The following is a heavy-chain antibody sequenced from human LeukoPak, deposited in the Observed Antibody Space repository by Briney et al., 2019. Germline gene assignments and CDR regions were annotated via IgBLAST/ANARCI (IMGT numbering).Heavy chain of an antibody. CDR2: ITNSGNSK. CDR1: EFTFSSYS. D-gene: IGHD3-22*01. V-gene: IGHV3-48*01. CDR3: ARTRGSGYLTFDY. Sequence: GGSLRLSCAASEFTFSSYSMNWVRQAPGKGLEWVSYITNSGNSKSYADSVRGRFTISRDNTKNSLYLQMNGLRAEDTAVYYCARTRGSGYLTFDYWGQGILVTVSS. J-gene: IGHJ4*02.